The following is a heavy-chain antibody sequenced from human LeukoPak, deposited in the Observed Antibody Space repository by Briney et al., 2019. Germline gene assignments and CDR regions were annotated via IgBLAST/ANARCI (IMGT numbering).Heavy chain of an antibody. CDR3: ASGVTGTTVDY. CDR1: GGSISGFY. D-gene: IGHD1-7*01. V-gene: IGHV4-59*01. Sequence: SETLSLTCTVSGGSISGFYWSWIRQPPGKGLEWIGYIYYSGSTNYNPSLKSRVTISVDTSKNQFSLKLSSVTAADTAVYYCASGVTGTTVDYWGQGTLVTVSS. J-gene: IGHJ4*02. CDR2: IYYSGST.